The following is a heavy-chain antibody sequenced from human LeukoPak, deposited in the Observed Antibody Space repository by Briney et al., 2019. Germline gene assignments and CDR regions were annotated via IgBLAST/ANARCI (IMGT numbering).Heavy chain of an antibody. D-gene: IGHD3-22*01. V-gene: IGHV3-48*03. J-gene: IGHJ4*02. CDR3: TTLGYHLDS. CDR1: GFDFGAYE. Sequence: GGSLRLSCAASGFDFGAYEMNWVRQAPGKGLEWVAYFAGSDTTKYYADSVKGRFTISRDNAKNSLYLQMSSLRAEDTALYYCTTLGYHLDSWGQGTLVTVSS. CDR2: FAGSDTTK.